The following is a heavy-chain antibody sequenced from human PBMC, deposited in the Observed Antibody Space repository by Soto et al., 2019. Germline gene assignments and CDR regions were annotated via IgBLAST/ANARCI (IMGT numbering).Heavy chain of an antibody. J-gene: IGHJ6*03. Sequence: SETLSLTCTVSGGSISSGGYYWSWIRQHPGKGLEWIGYIYYSGSTYYNPSLKSRVTISVDTSKNQFSLKLSSVTAADTAVYYCARGSYVDPYYMDVWGKGTTVTVSS. CDR2: IYYSGST. V-gene: IGHV4-31*03. D-gene: IGHD3-16*01. CDR3: ARGSYVDPYYMDV. CDR1: GGSISSGGYY.